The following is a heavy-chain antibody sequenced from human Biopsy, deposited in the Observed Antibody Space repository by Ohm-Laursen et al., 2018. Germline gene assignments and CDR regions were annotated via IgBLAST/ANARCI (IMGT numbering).Heavy chain of an antibody. D-gene: IGHD2-2*02. CDR2: ISGSGGST. CDR1: GFSFDNYA. V-gene: IGHV3-23*01. CDR3: AKGGYCTTTSCYMDVDY. J-gene: IGHJ4*02. Sequence: SLRLSCSASGFSFDNYAMNWVRQAPGKGLEWVSTISGSGGSTYYADSVKGRFTISRDASKDTLYLLMNSLRAEDTAMYYCAKGGYCTTTSCYMDVDYWGQGTLVTASS.